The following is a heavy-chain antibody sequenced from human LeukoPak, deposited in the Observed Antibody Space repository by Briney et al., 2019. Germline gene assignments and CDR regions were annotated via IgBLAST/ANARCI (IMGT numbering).Heavy chain of an antibody. J-gene: IGHJ4*02. V-gene: IGHV4-34*01. CDR1: GGFFSGYY. CDR2: INHSGST. CDR3: ARLAPRLRVVVPAAMRYFDY. D-gene: IGHD2-2*01. Sequence: PSETLSLTCAVYGGFFSGYYWSWIRQPPGKGLEWIGEINHSGSTNYNPSLKSRVTISVDTSKNQFSLKLSSVTAADTGVYYCARLAPRLRVVVPAAMRYFDYWGQGTLVTVSS.